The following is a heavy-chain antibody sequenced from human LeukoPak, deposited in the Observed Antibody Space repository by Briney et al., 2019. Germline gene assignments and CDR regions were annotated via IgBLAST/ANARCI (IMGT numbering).Heavy chain of an antibody. V-gene: IGHV3-74*01. CDR3: SSDFTGSDDF. J-gene: IGHJ4*02. CDR2: MNTDGSRI. D-gene: IGHD6-19*01. CDR1: GFIFSRYW. Sequence: GGSLRLSCAGSGFIFSRYWMHWVRQAPGKGLVWVSRMNTDGSRIDYADSVKGRFIISRDNAKNTLYLQTNSLGAEDTAVYFCSSDFTGSDDFWGQGSLVTVSS.